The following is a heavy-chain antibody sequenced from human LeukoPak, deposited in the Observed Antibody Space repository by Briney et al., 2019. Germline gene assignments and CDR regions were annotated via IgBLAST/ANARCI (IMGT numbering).Heavy chain of an antibody. CDR1: GGSVSRSSYY. CDR3: ARVSDGSFDY. D-gene: IGHD3-10*01. J-gene: IGHJ4*02. CDR2: IYYSGTT. Sequence: PSETPSLTCTVSGGSVSRSSYYWVWIRQPPGKGLEWIGTIYYSGTTYYNPSLKSRVTISVDTSKNQFSLKLSSVAAADTAVYSCARVSDGSFDYWGQGTLVTVSS. V-gene: IGHV4-39*07.